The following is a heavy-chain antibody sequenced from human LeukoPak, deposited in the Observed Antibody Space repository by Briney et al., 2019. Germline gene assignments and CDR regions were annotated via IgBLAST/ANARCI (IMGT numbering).Heavy chain of an antibody. V-gene: IGHV3-48*03. Sequence: PGGSLRLSCAASGFTFSSYEMNWVRQAPGKGLEWVSYISSSGSTIYYADSVKGRFTISRDNAKNSLFLQMNSLRAEDTAVYYCARDPHYYGSGIFSGSYYYMDVWGKGTTVTVSS. CDR2: ISSSGSTI. CDR1: GFTFSSYE. D-gene: IGHD3-10*01. CDR3: ARDPHYYGSGIFSGSYYYMDV. J-gene: IGHJ6*03.